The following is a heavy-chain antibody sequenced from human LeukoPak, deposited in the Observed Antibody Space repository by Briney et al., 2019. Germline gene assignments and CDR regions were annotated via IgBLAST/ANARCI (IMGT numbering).Heavy chain of an antibody. D-gene: IGHD6-19*01. CDR3: AKDPNSSGWYGNLDY. CDR2: TSYDGSNK. V-gene: IGHV3-30*18. J-gene: IGHJ4*02. CDR1: GFTFSNYG. Sequence: GGSLRLPCAASGFTFSNYGMHWVRQAPGKGLEWVADTSYDGSNKYYADSVKGRFTISRDNSKNTLYLQMNSLRAEDTAVYYCAKDPNSSGWYGNLDYWGQGTLVTVSS.